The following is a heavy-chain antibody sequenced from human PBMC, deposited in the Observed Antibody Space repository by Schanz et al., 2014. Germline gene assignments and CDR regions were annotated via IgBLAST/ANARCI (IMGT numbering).Heavy chain of an antibody. Sequence: QVQLVQSGAEVKKPGASVKVSFKASGYIFINSGISWVRQAPGQGLEWMGWISAYNGNTKYPQKLQGRVTMTTDTSTSTAYMELRSLRSDDAAVYYCARDAADFYDILTEEDYWGQGTLXTVSS. J-gene: IGHJ4*02. V-gene: IGHV1-18*01. D-gene: IGHD3-9*01. CDR1: GYIFINSG. CDR3: ARDAADFYDILTEEDY. CDR2: ISAYNGNT.